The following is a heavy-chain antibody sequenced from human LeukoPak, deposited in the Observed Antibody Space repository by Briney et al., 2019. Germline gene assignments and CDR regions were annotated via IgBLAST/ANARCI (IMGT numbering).Heavy chain of an antibody. CDR3: ARDANWASDY. CDR2: ISGSGGNT. Sequence: GGSLRLSCAASGFSFSSSAMSRVRQAPGKGLEWVSAISGSGGNTYYAGSVKGRFTIFRDNAKNSLYLQMNSLRAEDTAVYYCARDANWASDYWGQGTLVTVSS. J-gene: IGHJ4*02. CDR1: GFSFSSSA. D-gene: IGHD2-8*01. V-gene: IGHV3-23*01.